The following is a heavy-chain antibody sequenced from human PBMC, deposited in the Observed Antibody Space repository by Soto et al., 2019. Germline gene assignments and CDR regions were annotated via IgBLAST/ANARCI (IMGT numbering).Heavy chain of an antibody. J-gene: IGHJ3*01. V-gene: IGHV3-7*01. CDR1: GFTFNNYW. D-gene: IGHD5-18*01. Sequence: PGGSLRLSCAASGFTFNNYWMSWVRQAPGKGLEWVANIKQDGREKYYVDSVKGRFTISRDNAKNSLSLQMNSLRAEDTALYYCARHVDTTFDVWGQGTMVTVSS. CDR2: IKQDGREK. CDR3: ARHVDTTFDV.